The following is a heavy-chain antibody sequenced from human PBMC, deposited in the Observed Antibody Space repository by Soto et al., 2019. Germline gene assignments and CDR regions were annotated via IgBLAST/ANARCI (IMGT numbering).Heavy chain of an antibody. J-gene: IGHJ5*02. Sequence: ASVKVSCKASGYTFTRYGISWVRQAPGQGLEWMGWISAYNGNTNYAQKLQGRVTMTTDTSTSTAYMELRSLRSDDTAVYYCARVFGGVIVNWFDPWGQGTLVTVSS. CDR1: GYTFTRYG. D-gene: IGHD3-16*02. CDR3: ARVFGGVIVNWFDP. V-gene: IGHV1-18*01. CDR2: ISAYNGNT.